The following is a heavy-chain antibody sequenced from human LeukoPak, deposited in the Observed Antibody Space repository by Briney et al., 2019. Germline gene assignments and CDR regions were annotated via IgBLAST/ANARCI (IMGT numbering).Heavy chain of an antibody. CDR2: IYYSGST. Sequence: SETLSLTCAVYGGSFSGYYWSWIRQPPGKGLEWIGYIYYSGSTSYNPSLKSRVTISVDTSKNQFPLKLSSVTAADTAVYYCAASTYYYDSSGFDPWGQGTLVTVSS. V-gene: IGHV4-59*08. CDR1: GGSFSGYY. CDR3: AASTYYYDSSGFDP. D-gene: IGHD3-22*01. J-gene: IGHJ5*02.